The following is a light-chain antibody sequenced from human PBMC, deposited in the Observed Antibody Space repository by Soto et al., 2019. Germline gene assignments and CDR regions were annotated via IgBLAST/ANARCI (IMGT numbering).Light chain of an antibody. CDR2: GAS. CDR1: QSVSSSY. J-gene: IGKJ4*01. V-gene: IGKV3-20*01. CDR3: QQYGSSPRLT. Sequence: EIVLTQSPGTLSLSPGERATNSCRASQSVSSSYLAWYQQKPGQAPRLLIYGASSRATGIPDRFSGSGSGTDFTLTISRLEPEDFAVYYCQQYGSSPRLTFGGGTKVDIK.